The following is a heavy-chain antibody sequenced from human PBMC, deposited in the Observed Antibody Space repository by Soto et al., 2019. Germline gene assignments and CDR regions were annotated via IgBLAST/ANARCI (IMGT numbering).Heavy chain of an antibody. Sequence: QVQLVESGGGVVKPGGSLRLSCAASGFTFSDYYMSWIRQAPGKGLEWVAYISSSGSTIYYADSVKGRFTISRDNAKNSLYLQMNSLRAEDAAVYYCARVTSKGVTDTFAIWGQGTMVTGSS. CDR2: ISSSGSTI. V-gene: IGHV3-11*01. D-gene: IGHD2-21*02. CDR3: ARVTSKGVTDTFAI. CDR1: GFTFSDYY. J-gene: IGHJ3*02.